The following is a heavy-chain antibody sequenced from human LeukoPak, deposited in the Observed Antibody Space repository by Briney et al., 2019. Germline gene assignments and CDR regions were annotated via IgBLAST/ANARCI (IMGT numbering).Heavy chain of an antibody. CDR1: GFTFSSYA. CDR3: AKDGTYCGGDCYSYFDY. D-gene: IGHD2-21*02. Sequence: GGSLTLSCAASGFTFSSYAMRWVRQAPGKGLEWVSAISGSGGSTYYADSVKGRFTISRDNSKNTLYLQMNSLRAEDTAVYYCAKDGTYCGGDCYSYFDYWGQGTLVTVSS. CDR2: ISGSGGST. V-gene: IGHV3-23*01. J-gene: IGHJ4*02.